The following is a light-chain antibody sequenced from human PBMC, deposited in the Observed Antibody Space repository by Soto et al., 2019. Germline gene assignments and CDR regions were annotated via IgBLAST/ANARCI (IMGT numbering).Light chain of an antibody. CDR1: QSISNY. Sequence: IQMTQSPSSLSASVGDRVTITCRASQSISNYLSWYQQKPGKAPKLLIYATSSLQSGVPSRFSGSGFGTEFTLKISSLQLEDIATYYCLQHDRYPWTFGQGTKVDIK. CDR3: LQHDRYPWT. J-gene: IGKJ1*01. V-gene: IGKV1-17*01. CDR2: ATS.